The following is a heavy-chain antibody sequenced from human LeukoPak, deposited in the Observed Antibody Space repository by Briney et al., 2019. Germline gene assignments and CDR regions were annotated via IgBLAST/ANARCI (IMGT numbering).Heavy chain of an antibody. V-gene: IGHV3-9*01. CDR3: AKDIRYYYGSGSYFDY. CDR1: GFTFDDYA. CDR2: ISWNSGSI. J-gene: IGHJ4*02. D-gene: IGHD3-10*01. Sequence: PGGSLRLSCAASGFTFDDYAMHWVRQAPGKGLEWVSGISWNSGSIGYAESVKGRFTISRDNAKNSLYLQMNSLRAEDTALYYCAKDIRYYYGSGSYFDYWGQGTLVAVPS.